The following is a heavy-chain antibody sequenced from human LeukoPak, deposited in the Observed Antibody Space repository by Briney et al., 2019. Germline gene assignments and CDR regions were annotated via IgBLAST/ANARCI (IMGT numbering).Heavy chain of an antibody. J-gene: IGHJ3*02. CDR3: ARRAGDGSDAFDI. CDR2: IYPGDSDT. V-gene: IGHV5-51*01. CDR1: GYSFTSYW. D-gene: IGHD7-27*01. Sequence: GESLQISCKGSGYSFTSYWIGWVRQMPGKGLEGMGIIYPGDSDTRYSPSFQGQVTISADKSISTAYLQWSSLKASDTAMYYCARRAGDGSDAFDIWGQGTMVTVSS.